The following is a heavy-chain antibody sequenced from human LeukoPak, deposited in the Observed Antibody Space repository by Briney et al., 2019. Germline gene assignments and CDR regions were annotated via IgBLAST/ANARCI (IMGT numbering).Heavy chain of an antibody. CDR3: ARGHIAVAGHYGAGPSDS. CDR2: LYSGGTT. Sequence: GGSLRLSCAASGFTFSSYSMNWVRQAPGKGLEWVSMLYSGGTTYYADSVKGRFTISRDNSKNSLYLQMNSLRAEDTAVYYCARGHIAVAGHYGAGPSDSWGQGTLVTVSS. J-gene: IGHJ4*02. CDR1: GFTFSSYS. V-gene: IGHV3-53*01. D-gene: IGHD6-19*01.